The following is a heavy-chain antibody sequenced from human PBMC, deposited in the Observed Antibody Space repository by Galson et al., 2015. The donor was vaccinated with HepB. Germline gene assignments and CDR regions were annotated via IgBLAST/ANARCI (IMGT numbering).Heavy chain of an antibody. Sequence: SLRLSCAASGFIFNNYWMSWVRQARGKGLEWVANIKQDGSDKYYVDSVKGRFTISRDNAKNSLYLQMNSLRAEDTAVYYCARVVGTACFYYYGMDVWGQGTTVTVSS. CDR1: GFIFNNYW. J-gene: IGHJ6*02. V-gene: IGHV3-7*01. CDR3: ARVVGTACFYYYGMDV. CDR2: IKQDGSDK. D-gene: IGHD1-26*01.